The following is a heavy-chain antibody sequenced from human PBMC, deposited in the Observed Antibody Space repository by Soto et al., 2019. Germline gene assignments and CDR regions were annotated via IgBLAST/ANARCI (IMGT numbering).Heavy chain of an antibody. CDR2: IWYDGSNK. CDR1: GFTFSSYG. J-gene: IGHJ4*02. Sequence: QVQLVESGGGVVQPGRSLSLSCAASGFTFSSYGMHWVRQAPGKGLEWVAVIWYDGSNKYYADSVKGRFTISRDNSKNTLYLQMNSLRVEDTAVYYCARDRYSSGWYDLDYWGQGTLVTVSS. V-gene: IGHV3-33*01. CDR3: ARDRYSSGWYDLDY. D-gene: IGHD6-19*01.